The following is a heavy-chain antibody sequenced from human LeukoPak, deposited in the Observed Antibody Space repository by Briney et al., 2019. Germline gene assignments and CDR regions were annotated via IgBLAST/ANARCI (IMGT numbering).Heavy chain of an antibody. V-gene: IGHV3-23*01. CDR1: GFTFSTYA. J-gene: IGHJ4*02. Sequence: GGSLRLSCAASGFTFSTYAMSWVRHVRGKGLEWVAAISASGGSTYYADSVKDRFTISRDNSKTTLNLQMNSLRAEDTAVYYCAKDRRDEAYGSGGADYFDYWGREPWSPSPQ. CDR3: AKDRRDEAYGSGGADYFDY. D-gene: IGHD3-10*01. CDR2: ISASGGST.